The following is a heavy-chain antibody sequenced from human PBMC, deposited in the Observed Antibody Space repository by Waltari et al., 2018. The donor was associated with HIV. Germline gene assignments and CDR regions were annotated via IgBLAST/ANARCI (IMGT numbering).Heavy chain of an antibody. CDR3: ARIPLPIYYYGMDV. CDR1: GGSISSYY. J-gene: IGHJ6*02. CDR2: IYYSGST. D-gene: IGHD2-2*02. V-gene: IGHV4-59*01. Sequence: QVQLQESGPGLVKPSETLSLTCTVSGGSISSYYWSWIRQPPGKGLEWIGYIYYSGSTNYNPSLKSRVTISVDTSKNQFSLKLSSVTAADTAVYYCARIPLPIYYYGMDVWGQGTTVTVSS.